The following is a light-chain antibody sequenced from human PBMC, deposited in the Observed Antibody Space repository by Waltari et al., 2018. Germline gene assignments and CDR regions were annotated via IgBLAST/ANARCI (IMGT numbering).Light chain of an antibody. CDR3: QQTDSFPLT. CDR2: VAS. J-gene: IGKJ4*01. Sequence: DIQMTQSPSFVSSSVGDRVAIPCRARQGIYSRLAWYQQKQGGAPQLLIYVASTLQSGVPSRFRGSGSGTEFTLTITSLQHDDFATDFCQQTDSFPLTFGGGTKVEIK. CDR1: QGIYSR. V-gene: IGKV1-12*01.